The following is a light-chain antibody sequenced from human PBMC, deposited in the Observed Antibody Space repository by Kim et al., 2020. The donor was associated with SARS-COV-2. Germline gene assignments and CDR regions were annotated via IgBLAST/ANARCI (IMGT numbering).Light chain of an antibody. Sequence: ALGQTVRITCQGDSLKSYYATWYQQRPGQAPLLVLYGKNNRPSGIPDRFSGSASGNTASLTITGAQAEDEADYYCTSRDSSGNHVIFGGGTKVTVL. V-gene: IGLV3-19*01. CDR1: SLKSYY. J-gene: IGLJ2*01. CDR3: TSRDSSGNHVI. CDR2: GKN.